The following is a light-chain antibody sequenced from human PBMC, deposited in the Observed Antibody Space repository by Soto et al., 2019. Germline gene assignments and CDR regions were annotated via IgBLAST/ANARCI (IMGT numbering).Light chain of an antibody. J-gene: IGKJ1*01. Sequence: DIQMTQSPSSLSASVGDRVTITCRASQGITDYLAWYQQKPGQVPNLLIYAASTLELGVPSLFSGSGYGTYSTLTITGLQPEDVATYYCENYNSAPWTFGQGTKVEIK. CDR3: ENYNSAPWT. CDR1: QGITDY. CDR2: AAS. V-gene: IGKV1-27*01.